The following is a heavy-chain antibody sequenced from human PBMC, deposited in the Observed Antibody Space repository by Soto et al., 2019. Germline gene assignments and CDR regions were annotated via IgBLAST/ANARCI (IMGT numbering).Heavy chain of an antibody. CDR1: GGTFSSYA. J-gene: IGHJ4*02. Sequence: ASVKVSCKASGGTFSSYAISWVRQAPGQGLEWMGGIIPIFGTANYAQKFQGRVTITADESTSTAYMELSSLRSEDTAVYYCARDSEYSSGWEGPLNYWGQGTLVTVSS. CDR2: IIPIFGTA. CDR3: ARDSEYSSGWEGPLNY. D-gene: IGHD6-19*01. V-gene: IGHV1-69*13.